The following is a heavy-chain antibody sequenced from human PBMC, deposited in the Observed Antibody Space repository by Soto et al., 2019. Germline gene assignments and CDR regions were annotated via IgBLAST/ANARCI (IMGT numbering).Heavy chain of an antibody. D-gene: IGHD2-21*02. J-gene: IGHJ6*02. CDR2: IYTSGST. CDR1: GGSISSYY. CDR3: ATGSIKEVVTAISYYYGMDV. Sequence: SETLSLTCTVSGGSISSYYWSWIRQPAGKGLEWIGRIYTSGSTNYNPSLKSRVTMSVDTSKNQFSLKLSSVTAADTAVYYCATGSIKEVVTAISYYYGMDVWGQGTTVTVSS. V-gene: IGHV4-4*07.